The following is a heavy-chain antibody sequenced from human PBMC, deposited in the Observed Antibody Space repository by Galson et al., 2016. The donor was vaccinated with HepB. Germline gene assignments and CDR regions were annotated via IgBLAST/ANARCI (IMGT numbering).Heavy chain of an antibody. D-gene: IGHD3-22*01. CDR2: VSSSGST. CDR1: GDSISSGESY. CDR3: ARDQNRGGYYDSSGYYDY. Sequence: TLSLTCTVSGDSISSGESYWSWIRQPPGKGLEWIGYVSSSGSTYYNPSLKSRPMILVDMSKNQFSLMLTSATAADTAVYYCARDQNRGGYYDSSGYYDYWGQGILVTVSS. V-gene: IGHV4-30-4*08. J-gene: IGHJ4*02.